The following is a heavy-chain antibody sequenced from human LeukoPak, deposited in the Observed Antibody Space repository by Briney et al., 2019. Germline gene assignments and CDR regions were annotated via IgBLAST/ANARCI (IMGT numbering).Heavy chain of an antibody. Sequence: PSETLSLTCTVSGGSISSSSYYWGWIRQAPGKGLEWVANIKQDGSEKYYVDSVKGRFTISRDNAKNSLYLQMNSLRAEDTAVYYCARDLSDAGGWYSGVGYWGQGTLVTVSS. J-gene: IGHJ4*02. CDR2: IKQDGSEK. V-gene: IGHV3-7*01. CDR1: GGSISSSSYY. D-gene: IGHD6-19*01. CDR3: ARDLSDAGGWYSGVGY.